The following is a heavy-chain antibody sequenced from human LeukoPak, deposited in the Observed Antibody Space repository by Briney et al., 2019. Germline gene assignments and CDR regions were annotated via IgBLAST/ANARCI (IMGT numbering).Heavy chain of an antibody. V-gene: IGHV5-51*01. J-gene: IGHJ4*02. CDR2: IYPDDSDT. CDR3: ARHGQGAFDS. D-gene: IGHD3-16*01. Sequence: VESLKISCKSSGNSFTVFWIGWVRQMPGKGLEWMGIIYPDDSDTRYNPSFQGQVTISADKSISTAYLQWDSLKASDTAIYYCARHGQGAFDSWGQGTLVTVSS. CDR1: GNSFTVFW.